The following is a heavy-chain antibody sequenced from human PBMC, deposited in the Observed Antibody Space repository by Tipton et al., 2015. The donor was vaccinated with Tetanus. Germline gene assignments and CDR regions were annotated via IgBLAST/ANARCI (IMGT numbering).Heavy chain of an antibody. CDR2: ILYGGST. CDR3: ARIHDFWSGYFDF. V-gene: IGHV4-59*01. D-gene: IGHD3-3*01. CDR1: GGSISNYY. J-gene: IGHJ4*02. Sequence: TLSLTCTVSGGSISNYYWSWIRQPPGKELEFIGYILYGGSTHYNPSLKSRLTMSADPAKNQFSLRLSSVTAADTAVYYCARIHDFWSGYFDFWGQGTLVTVSP.